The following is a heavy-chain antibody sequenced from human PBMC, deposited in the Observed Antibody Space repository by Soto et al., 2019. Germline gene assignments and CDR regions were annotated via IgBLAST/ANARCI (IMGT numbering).Heavy chain of an antibody. D-gene: IGHD1-26*01. CDR3: AKDLMVGATTQEPTFDY. CDR2: ISWNSGSI. Sequence: GGSLRLSCAASGFTFDDYAMHWVRQAPGKGLEWVSGISWNSGSIGYADSVKGRFTISRDNAKNSLYLQMNSLRAEDTALYYCAKDLMVGATTQEPTFDYWGQGTLVTVSS. J-gene: IGHJ4*02. V-gene: IGHV3-9*01. CDR1: GFTFDDYA.